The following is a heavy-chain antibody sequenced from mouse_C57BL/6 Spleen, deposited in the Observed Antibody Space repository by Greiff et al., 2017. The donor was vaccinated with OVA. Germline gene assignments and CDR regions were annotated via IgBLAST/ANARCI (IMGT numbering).Heavy chain of an antibody. V-gene: IGHV1-81*01. D-gene: IGHD2-4*01. CDR1: GYTFTSYG. Sequence: QVQLQQSGAELARPGASVKLSCKASGYTFTSYGISWVKQRTGQGLEWIGEIYPRSGNTYYNEKFKGKATLTADKSSSTAYMELRSPTSEDSAVYFCARRGDDYDAFAYWGQGTLVTVSA. CDR2: IYPRSGNT. J-gene: IGHJ3*01. CDR3: ARRGDDYDAFAY.